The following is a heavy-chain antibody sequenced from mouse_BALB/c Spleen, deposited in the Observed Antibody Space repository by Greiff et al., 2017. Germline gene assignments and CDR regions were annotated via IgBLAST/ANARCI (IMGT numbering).Heavy chain of an antibody. D-gene: IGHD1-2*01. CDR2: ISSGGGST. J-gene: IGHJ4*01. Sequence: EVHLVESGGGLVKPGGSLKLSCAASGFAFSSYDMSWVRQTPEKRLEWVAYISSGGGSTYYQDTVKGRFTITRDNAKNTLYLQMSSLKSEDTAMYYCARHLTTARPVDYWGQGTSVTVSS. V-gene: IGHV5-12-1*01. CDR3: ARHLTTARPVDY. CDR1: GFAFSSYD.